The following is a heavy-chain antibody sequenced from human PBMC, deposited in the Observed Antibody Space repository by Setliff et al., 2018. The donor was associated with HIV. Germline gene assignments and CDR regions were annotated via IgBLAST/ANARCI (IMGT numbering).Heavy chain of an antibody. CDR3: FLFYDDRSGFYWD. CDR1: GGPSSGY. Sequence: PSETLSLTCAVYGGPSSGYWSWVRQSPGKGLEWIGEISHSGSTNYNLSLKSRVTMAVDTSKKQLSLKLKSVTAADTAVYYCFLFYDDRSGFYWDWGQGTPVTVSS. D-gene: IGHD3-22*01. J-gene: IGHJ4*02. CDR2: ISHSGST. V-gene: IGHV4-34*01.